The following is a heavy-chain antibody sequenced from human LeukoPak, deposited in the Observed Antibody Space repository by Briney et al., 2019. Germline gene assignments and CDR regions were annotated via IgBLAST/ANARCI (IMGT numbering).Heavy chain of an antibody. D-gene: IGHD6-13*01. Sequence: PGGSLRLSCAASGVTFSDYYMSWVRQAPGKGLEWVSYISSSGSTIYYADSVKGRFTISRDNAKNSLYLQMNSLRAEDTAVYYCERAAAGREYFDYWGQGTLVTVSS. CDR2: ISSSGSTI. CDR3: ERAAAGREYFDY. J-gene: IGHJ4*02. CDR1: GVTFSDYY. V-gene: IGHV3-11*01.